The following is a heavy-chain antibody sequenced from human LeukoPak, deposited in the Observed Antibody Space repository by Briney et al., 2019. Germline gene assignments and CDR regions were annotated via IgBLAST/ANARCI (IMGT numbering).Heavy chain of an antibody. CDR1: GGSISSYY. V-gene: IGHV4-59*01. D-gene: IGHD3-9*01. Sequence: SETLSLTCTVSGGSISSYYWSWIRQPPGKGLEWTGYIYYSGSTNYNPSLKSRVTISVGTSKNPFSLKLSSVTAADTAVYYCARGRTYYDILTGYYISYFDYWGQGTLVTVSS. CDR2: IYYSGST. CDR3: ARGRTYYDILTGYYISYFDY. J-gene: IGHJ4*02.